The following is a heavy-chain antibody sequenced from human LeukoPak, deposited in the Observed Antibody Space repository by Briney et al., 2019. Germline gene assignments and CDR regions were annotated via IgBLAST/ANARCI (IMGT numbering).Heavy chain of an antibody. D-gene: IGHD3-22*01. CDR3: AKSRGYYDS. Sequence: GGSLRLSCATSGFIVNTNYMSWVRQAPGKGLEWVSAISGSGGSTYYADSVKGRFTISRDNSKNTLYLQMNSLRAEDTAVYYCAKSRGYYDSWGQGTLVTVSS. J-gene: IGHJ4*02. CDR2: ISGSGGST. CDR1: GFIVNTNY. V-gene: IGHV3-23*01.